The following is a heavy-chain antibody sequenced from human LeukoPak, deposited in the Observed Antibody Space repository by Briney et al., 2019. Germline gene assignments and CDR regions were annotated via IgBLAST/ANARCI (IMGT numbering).Heavy chain of an antibody. J-gene: IGHJ4*02. D-gene: IGHD3-10*01. CDR1: GGSFSGYY. CDR2: INHSGST. V-gene: IGHV4-34*01. Sequence: PSETLSLTCAVYGGSFSGYYWSWIRQPPGKGLEWIGEINHSGSTNYNPSLKSRVTISVDTPKNQFSLKLSSVTAADTAVYYCARGNNLNYYGSGSYACDYWGQGTLVTVSS. CDR3: ARGNNLNYYGSGSYACDY.